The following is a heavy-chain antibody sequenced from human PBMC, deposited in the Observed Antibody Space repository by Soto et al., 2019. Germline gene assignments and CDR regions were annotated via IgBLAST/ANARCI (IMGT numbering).Heavy chain of an antibody. J-gene: IGHJ3*02. V-gene: IGHV4-59*01. CDR1: GGSISSYY. CDR2: IYYSGST. D-gene: IGHD3-10*01. CDR3: ARYYRHAFDI. Sequence: SETLSLTCTVSGGSISSYYWSWIRQPPGKGLEWIGYIYYSGSTNYNPSLKSRVTISVDTSKNQFSLKLSPVTAADTAVYYCARYYRHAFDIWGQGTMVTVSS.